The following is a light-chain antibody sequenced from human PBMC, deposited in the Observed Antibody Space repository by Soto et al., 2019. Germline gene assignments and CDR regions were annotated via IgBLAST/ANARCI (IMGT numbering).Light chain of an antibody. CDR1: SSNMGTNT. CDR3: VAWDDSINGHV. V-gene: IGLV1-44*01. CDR2: VND. J-gene: IGLJ1*01. Sequence: QSALTQPPSASGTPGQRVTISCSGGSSNMGTNTVSWYQQVPGTAPKVLIYVNDQRPSGVPDRFSGSNSGTSASLAISGLQPEDEAEYYCVAWDDSINGHVFGTGTKVTVL.